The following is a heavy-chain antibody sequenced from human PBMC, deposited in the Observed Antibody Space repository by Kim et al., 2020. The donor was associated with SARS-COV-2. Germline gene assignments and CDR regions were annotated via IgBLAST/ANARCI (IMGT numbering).Heavy chain of an antibody. D-gene: IGHD6-13*01. V-gene: IGHV3-43*02. CDR3: AKDTTVGSSWGWYYYYYYGLDV. CDR1: GFTFDDYA. Sequence: GGSLRLSCAASGFTFDDYAMHWVRQAPGKGLEWVSLISGDGGSTYYADSVKGRFTISRDNSKNSLYLQMNSLRTEDTALYYCAKDTTVGSSWGWYYYYYYGLDVWGQGTTVTVSS. CDR2: ISGDGGST. J-gene: IGHJ6*02.